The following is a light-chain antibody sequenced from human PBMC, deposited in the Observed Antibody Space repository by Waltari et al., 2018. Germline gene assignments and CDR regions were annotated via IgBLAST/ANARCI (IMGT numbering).Light chain of an antibody. J-gene: IGLJ2*01. Sequence: QSVPTQPPSASGTPGQRVTISCSGTYSNIGNNIVNWYQQLPGKAPKLLSYRNDRRPSGVPVRFSGSKSGSSASLDIDGLHSEDEADYYCASWDDSLNGHWVFGGGTKVTVL. CDR2: RND. CDR3: ASWDDSLNGHWV. CDR1: YSNIGNNI. V-gene: IGLV1-44*01.